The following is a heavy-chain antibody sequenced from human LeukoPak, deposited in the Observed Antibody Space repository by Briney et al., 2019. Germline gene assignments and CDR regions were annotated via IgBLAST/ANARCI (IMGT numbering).Heavy chain of an antibody. Sequence: SETLPLTCAVYGGSFSGYYWSWIRQPPGKGLEWMGEINHSGSTNYNPSLKSGVTISVDTSKNQFSLKLSSVTAADTAVYYCARLSRIVVVPAAMRSVDYYYMDVWGKGTTVTVSS. J-gene: IGHJ6*03. CDR2: INHSGST. CDR3: ARLSRIVVVPAAMRSVDYYYMDV. V-gene: IGHV4-34*01. CDR1: GGSFSGYY. D-gene: IGHD2-2*01.